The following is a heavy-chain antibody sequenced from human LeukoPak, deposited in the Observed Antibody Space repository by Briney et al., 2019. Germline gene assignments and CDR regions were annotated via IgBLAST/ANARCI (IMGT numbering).Heavy chain of an antibody. CDR1: GFIFTHFW. V-gene: IGHV5-51*01. D-gene: IGHD4-17*01. CDR3: ARQGRPYGDPGRWFDP. CDR2: IYPGDSDT. J-gene: IGHJ5*02. Sequence: GESLKISCKGSGFIFTHFWIGWVRQMPGQGLEWMGIIYPGDSDTTYSPSFQGQVTISADKSTNTAYLQWSSLMASDTAVYYCARQGRPYGDPGRWFDPWGQGTLVTVSS.